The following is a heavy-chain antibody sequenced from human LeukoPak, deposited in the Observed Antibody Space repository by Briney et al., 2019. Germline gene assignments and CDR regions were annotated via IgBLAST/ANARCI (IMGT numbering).Heavy chain of an antibody. D-gene: IGHD3-22*01. V-gene: IGHV3-48*03. Sequence: RGSLRLSCAASGFTFSSYEMNWVRQAPRKRLEWVSYISSSGSTIYYADSGKGRFTSSRDNAKNSLYVQMNSVRAEDMAVYYCARDAIGITTYDSYFENWGQGTVVTVSS. CDR1: GFTFSSYE. CDR3: ARDAIGITTYDSYFEN. J-gene: IGHJ4*02. CDR2: ISSSGSTI.